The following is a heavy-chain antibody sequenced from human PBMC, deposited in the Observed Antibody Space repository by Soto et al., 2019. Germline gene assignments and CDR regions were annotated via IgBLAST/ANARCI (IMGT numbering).Heavy chain of an antibody. D-gene: IGHD1-26*01. CDR3: ARDGPYSGSRQWPGYYYYYGMDV. CDR1: GGTFSSYA. CDR2: IIPIFGTA. J-gene: IGHJ6*02. V-gene: IGHV1-69*01. Sequence: QVQLVQSGAEVKKPGSSVKVSCKASGGTFSSYAISWVRQAPGQGLEWMGGIIPIFGTANYAQKFQGRVTITADDSTSTAYMELSSLRYEDTAVYYCARDGPYSGSRQWPGYYYYYGMDVWGQGTTVTVSS.